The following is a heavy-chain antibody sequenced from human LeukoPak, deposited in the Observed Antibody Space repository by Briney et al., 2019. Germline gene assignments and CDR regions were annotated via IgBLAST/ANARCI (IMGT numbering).Heavy chain of an antibody. J-gene: IGHJ5*02. CDR1: GYSFTSYW. CDR3: ASLIAAAGSWFDP. Sequence: GESLQISCKGSGYSFTSYWIGWVRQMPSKGLEWMGIIYPGDSDTRYSPSFQGQVTISADKSISTAYLQWSSLKASDTAMYYCASLIAAAGSWFDPWGQGTLVTVSS. D-gene: IGHD6-13*01. CDR2: IYPGDSDT. V-gene: IGHV5-51*01.